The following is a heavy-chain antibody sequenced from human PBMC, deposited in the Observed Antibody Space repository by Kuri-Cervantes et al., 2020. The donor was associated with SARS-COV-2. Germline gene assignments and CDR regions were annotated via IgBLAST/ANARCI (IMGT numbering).Heavy chain of an antibody. J-gene: IGHJ5*02. CDR3: ARDFGCTNGVCYTKADFNWFDP. CDR2: INAGNGNT. CDR1: GYTFTSYA. D-gene: IGHD2-8*01. Sequence: ASVKVSCKASGYTFTSYAMHWVRHAPGQRLEWMGWINAGNGNTKYSQKFQGRVTITRDTSASTAYMELSSLRSEDTAVYYCARDFGCTNGVCYTKADFNWFDPWGQGTLVTVSS. V-gene: IGHV1-3*01.